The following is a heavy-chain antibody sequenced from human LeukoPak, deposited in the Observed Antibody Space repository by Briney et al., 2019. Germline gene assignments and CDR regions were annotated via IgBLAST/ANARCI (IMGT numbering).Heavy chain of an antibody. J-gene: IGHJ4*02. CDR2: VYFSGST. V-gene: IGHV4-39*07. CDR3: ARVPISLYYFDY. CDR1: GGSVSSSTCY. Sequence: SSETLSLTCTVSGGSVSSSTCYWGWIRQPPGEGLEWIGSVYFSGSTDYNPSLSSRVTISVDTSKNQFSLKLSSVTSADTAVYYCARVPISLYYFDYWGQGTLVTVSS. D-gene: IGHD1-1*01.